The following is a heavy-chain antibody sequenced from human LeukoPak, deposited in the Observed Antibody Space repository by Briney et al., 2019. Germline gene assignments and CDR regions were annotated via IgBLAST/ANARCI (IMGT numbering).Heavy chain of an antibody. Sequence: SETLSLTCTVSGGSISRSGYYWGWIRQHPGKGLEWIGYIYYSGSTYYNPSLKSRVTISVDTSKNQFSLKLSSVTAADTAVYYCARGNIYCTNGVCYRAHFDYWGQGTLVTVSS. V-gene: IGHV4-31*03. D-gene: IGHD2-8*01. CDR2: IYYSGST. J-gene: IGHJ4*02. CDR3: ARGNIYCTNGVCYRAHFDY. CDR1: GGSISRSGYY.